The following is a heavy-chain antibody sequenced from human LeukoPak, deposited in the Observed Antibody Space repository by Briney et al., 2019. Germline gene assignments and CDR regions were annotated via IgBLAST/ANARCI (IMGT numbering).Heavy chain of an antibody. CDR1: GFTFSDHY. CDR2: IRNKAKRYST. J-gene: IGHJ4*02. V-gene: IGHV3-72*01. D-gene: IGHD5-18*01. Sequence: GGSLRLSCAAAGFTFSDHYMDWVRQAPGKGLEWVGRIRNKAKRYSTEYAASVKGRFTISRDDSKNSLYLQMNSLKTEDTAVYYCVRHRGYSYGYVDYWGQGTLVTVSS. CDR3: VRHRGYSYGYVDY.